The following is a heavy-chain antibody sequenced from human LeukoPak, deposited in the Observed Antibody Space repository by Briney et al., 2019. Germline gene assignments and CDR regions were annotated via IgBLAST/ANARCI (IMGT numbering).Heavy chain of an antibody. CDR3: ARLPGEQGPKYYYGMDV. J-gene: IGHJ6*02. V-gene: IGHV4-59*01. CDR1: GGSISSYY. CDR2: IYYSGST. Sequence: PSETLSLTCTVSGGSISSYYWSWIRQPPGKGLEWIGYIYYSGSTNYNPSLKSRVTISVDTSKNQFSLKLSSVAAADTAVYYCARLPGEQGPKYYYGMDVWGQGTTVTVSS. D-gene: IGHD3-10*01.